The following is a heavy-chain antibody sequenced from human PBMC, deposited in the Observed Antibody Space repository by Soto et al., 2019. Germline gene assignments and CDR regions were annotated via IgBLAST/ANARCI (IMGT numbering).Heavy chain of an antibody. Sequence: PSETLSLSCTVSGGSLTKYYWSWIRQPAGKGLEWIGRVSTSGNVVSKASLRSRLTMSVDTSKNQFSLRLTSVTAADTAVYYCARDNNDFWSLYPLAFDYWGQGALVT. V-gene: IGHV4-4*07. CDR2: VSTSGNV. J-gene: IGHJ4*02. CDR3: ARDNNDFWSLYPLAFDY. D-gene: IGHD3-3*01. CDR1: GGSLTKYY.